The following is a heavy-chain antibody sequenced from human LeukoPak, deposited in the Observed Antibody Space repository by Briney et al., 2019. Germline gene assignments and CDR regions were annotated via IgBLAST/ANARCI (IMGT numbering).Heavy chain of an antibody. V-gene: IGHV3-48*02. Sequence: GGSLRLSCAASGFTFSIYSMNCVRQAPGKGLEWVSYISTTSLTIHYADSVKRRFTISRDNAKNSLYLQMNRLRDEDTAVYYCARDNCIAGIWGRGTMVTVSS. CDR1: GFTFSIYS. J-gene: IGHJ3*02. D-gene: IGHD6-13*01. CDR2: ISTTSLTI. CDR3: ARDNCIAGI.